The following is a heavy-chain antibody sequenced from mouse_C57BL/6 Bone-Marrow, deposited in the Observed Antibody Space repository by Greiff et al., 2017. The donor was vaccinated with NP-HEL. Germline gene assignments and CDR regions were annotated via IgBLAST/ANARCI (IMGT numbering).Heavy chain of an antibody. CDR1: GFTFSSYA. Sequence: EVKLVESGGGLVKPGGSLKLSCAASGFTFSSYAMSWVRQTPEKRLEWVATISDGGSYTYYPDNVKGRFTISRDNAKNNLYLQMSHLKSEDTAMYYCARGGYDYDVYAMDYWGQGTSVTVSS. D-gene: IGHD2-4*01. CDR3: ARGGYDYDVYAMDY. V-gene: IGHV5-4*03. CDR2: ISDGGSYT. J-gene: IGHJ4*01.